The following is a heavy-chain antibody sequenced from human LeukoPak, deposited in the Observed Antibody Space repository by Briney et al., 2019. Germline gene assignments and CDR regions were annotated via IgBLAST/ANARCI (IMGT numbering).Heavy chain of an antibody. J-gene: IGHJ5*02. CDR1: GFTFSSYG. Sequence: GGSLRLSCAASGFTFSSYGMHWVRQAPGRGLEWVAFIRYDGSNKYYADSVKGRFTISRDNSKNTLYLQMNSLRAEDTAVYYCATHRSSGWYVNWFDPWGQGTLVTVSS. D-gene: IGHD6-19*01. V-gene: IGHV3-30*02. CDR3: ATHRSSGWYVNWFDP. CDR2: IRYDGSNK.